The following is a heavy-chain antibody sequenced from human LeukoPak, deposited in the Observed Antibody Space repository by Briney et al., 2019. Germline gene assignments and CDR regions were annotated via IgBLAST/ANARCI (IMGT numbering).Heavy chain of an antibody. CDR1: GASINNNY. CDR3: ASGTFDGPLYGTYWYFHV. V-gene: IGHV4-59*01. CDR2: IYSNGNT. J-gene: IGHJ2*01. Sequence: SETLSLTCAVSGASINNNYWNWVRQPPGKGLEWIGYIYSNGNTNYNPSLKGRVTMSIETSKNQFSLQLPSVTAADTAVYYFASGTFDGPLYGTYWYFHVWGRGTLVTVSS. D-gene: IGHD1-14*01.